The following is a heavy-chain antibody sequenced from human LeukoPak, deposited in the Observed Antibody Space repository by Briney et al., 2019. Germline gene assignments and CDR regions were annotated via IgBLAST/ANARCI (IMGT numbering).Heavy chain of an antibody. Sequence: TGGSLRLSCAASGFTFSSYGMHWVRQAPGKGLEWVAVISYDGSNKYYADSVKGRFTISRDNSKNTLYLQMNSLRAEDTAVYYCAKDSPFDYWGQGTLVTVSS. CDR1: GFTFSSYG. CDR3: AKDSPFDY. V-gene: IGHV3-30*18. CDR2: ISYDGSNK. J-gene: IGHJ4*02.